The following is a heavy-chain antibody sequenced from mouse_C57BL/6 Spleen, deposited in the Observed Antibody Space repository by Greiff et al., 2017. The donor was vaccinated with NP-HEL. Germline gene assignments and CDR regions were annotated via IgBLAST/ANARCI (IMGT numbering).Heavy chain of an antibody. J-gene: IGHJ1*03. CDR2: ISDGGSYT. V-gene: IGHV5-4*03. Sequence: EVKVVESGGGLVKPGGSLKLSCAASGFTFSSYAMSWVRQTPEKRLEWVATISDGGSYTYYPDNVKGRFTISRDNAKNNLYLQMSHLKSEDTAMYYCASLYGSSSDWYFDVWGTGTTVTVSS. CDR3: ASLYGSSSDWYFDV. CDR1: GFTFSSYA. D-gene: IGHD1-1*01.